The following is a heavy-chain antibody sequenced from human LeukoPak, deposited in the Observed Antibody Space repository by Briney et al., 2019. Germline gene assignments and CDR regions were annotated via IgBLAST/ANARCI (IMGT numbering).Heavy chain of an antibody. CDR1: GGSFSGYY. J-gene: IGHJ4*02. V-gene: IGHV4-34*01. CDR2: INHSGST. CDR3: ARASPYYGILTGYYLTYSDY. Sequence: SETLSLTCAVYGGSFSGYYWSWIRQPPGKGLEWIGEINHSGSTNYNPSLKSRVTISVDTSKNQFSLKLSSVTAADTAVYYCARASPYYGILTGYYLTYSDYWGQGTLVTVSS. D-gene: IGHD3-9*01.